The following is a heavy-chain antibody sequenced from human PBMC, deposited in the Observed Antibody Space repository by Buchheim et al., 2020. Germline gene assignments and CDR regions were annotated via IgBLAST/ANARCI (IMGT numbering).Heavy chain of an antibody. CDR1: GFTFSSYA. CDR3: GRGSSGYLVGMDV. V-gene: IGHV3-30*04. D-gene: IGHD3-22*01. Sequence: QVQLVESGGGVVQPGRSLRLSCAASGFTFSSYAMHWVRQAPGKGLEWVAVISYDGSNKYYADSVKGRFTISRDNSKNTLYLQMNSLRAEDTAVYYCGRGSSGYLVGMDVWGQGTT. CDR2: ISYDGSNK. J-gene: IGHJ6*02.